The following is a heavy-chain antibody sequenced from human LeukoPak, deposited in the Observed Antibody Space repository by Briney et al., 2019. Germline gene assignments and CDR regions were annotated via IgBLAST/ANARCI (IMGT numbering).Heavy chain of an antibody. CDR3: ARLALRALPDY. CDR2: IYPGDSDT. Sequence: GESLKISCKGSGYSITNYWIGWVHQMPGKGLEWMGIIYPGDSDTRYSPSFQGQVTISADRSISTAYLQWSSLKASDTAMYYCARLALRALPDYWGQGTLVTVSS. V-gene: IGHV5-51*07. CDR1: GYSITNYW. J-gene: IGHJ4*02. D-gene: IGHD4-17*01.